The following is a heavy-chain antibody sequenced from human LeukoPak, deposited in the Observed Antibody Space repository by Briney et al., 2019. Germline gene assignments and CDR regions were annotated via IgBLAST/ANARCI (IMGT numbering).Heavy chain of an antibody. CDR2: ILNNDIGGNA. D-gene: IGHD3-10*01. V-gene: IGHV3-23*01. Sequence: GGSLRLSCTASGFTFSSSTMSWVRQAPGKRPEWVSGILNNDIGGNAYYADAVKGRFTISRDDSKSTLYLQMSSLRAEDTAVYYCVATRVCGGVLLRPNCLYFENWGQGTLVSVSS. CDR1: GFTFSSST. J-gene: IGHJ4*02. CDR3: VATRVCGGVLLRPNCLYFEN.